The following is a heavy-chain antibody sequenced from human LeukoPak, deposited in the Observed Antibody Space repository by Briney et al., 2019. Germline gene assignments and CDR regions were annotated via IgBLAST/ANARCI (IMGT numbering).Heavy chain of an antibody. CDR1: GLSFSTYA. J-gene: IGHJ4*02. V-gene: IGHV3-23*01. D-gene: IGHD1-26*01. CDR2: ISGNGDTT. Sequence: PGGSLRLSCAASGLSFSTYAMSWVRQAPGKGLEWVSLISGNGDTTYYADSVKGRFTISRDNSKNTLYLQMNSLRAEDTAVYYCAKGPGPGIVGAHYWFDYWGQGTLVTVSS. CDR3: AKGPGPGIVGAHYWFDY.